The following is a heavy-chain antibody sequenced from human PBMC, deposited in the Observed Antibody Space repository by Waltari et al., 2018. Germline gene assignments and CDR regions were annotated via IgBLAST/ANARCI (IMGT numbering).Heavy chain of an antibody. D-gene: IGHD4-17*01. CDR2: IYYSGST. J-gene: IGHJ5*02. CDR3: ARGYGGNGWFDP. Sequence: QVQLQESGPGLVKPSETLSLTCTVSGGSISSYYWSWIRQPPGKGLEWIGYIYYSGSTNYNPSLKSRVTISVDTSKNQFSLKLSSVTAADTAVYYCARGYGGNGWFDPWGQGTLVTVSS. V-gene: IGHV4-59*01. CDR1: GGSISSYY.